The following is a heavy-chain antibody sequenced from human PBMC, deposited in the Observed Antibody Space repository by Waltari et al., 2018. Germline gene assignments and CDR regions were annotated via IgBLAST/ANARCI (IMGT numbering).Heavy chain of an antibody. V-gene: IGHV4-59*12. J-gene: IGHJ4*02. CDR2: GHNNGGT. D-gene: IGHD1-1*01. Sequence: QVQLQASGPGLAEPSETVSLTCGVSGGSISSYFWNWIRQPPGKGLGWIGYGHNNGGTKYNPSLKSRATISVDRSSNQVTLRLTSATTADTAVYYCAQWNAPNRCFDSWGQGTLVIVSS. CDR3: AQWNAPNRCFDS. CDR1: GGSISSYF.